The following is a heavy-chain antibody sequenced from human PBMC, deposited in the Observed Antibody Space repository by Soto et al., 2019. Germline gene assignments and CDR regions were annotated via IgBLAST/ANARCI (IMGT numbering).Heavy chain of an antibody. CDR2: LYCSGST. CDR1: GGSISSSSYY. J-gene: IGHJ3*02. CDR3: ASPYCSSTSCDAFDI. D-gene: IGHD2-2*01. Sequence: QLQLQESGPGLVKPSETLSLTCTVSGGSISSSSYYWGWIRQPPGKGLEWIGSLYCSGSTYYNPSVTSRVTLAVDTSKTQFSLKLSSVTAADTAVYYCASPYCSSTSCDAFDIWGQGTMVTVSS. V-gene: IGHV4-39*01.